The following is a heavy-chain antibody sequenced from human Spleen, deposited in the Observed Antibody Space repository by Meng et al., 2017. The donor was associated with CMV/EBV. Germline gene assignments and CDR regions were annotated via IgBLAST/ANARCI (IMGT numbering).Heavy chain of an antibody. CDR1: GFTFSSYA. V-gene: IGHV3-23*03. J-gene: IGHJ6*02. CDR2: IYSGGSST. Sequence: GGSLRLSCAASGFTFSSYAMSWVRQAPGKGLEWVSVIYSGGSSTYYADSVKGRFTISRDDSKNTLYLQMNSLRAEDTAIYYCAKILPDVWGQGTTVTVSS. CDR3: AKILPDV.